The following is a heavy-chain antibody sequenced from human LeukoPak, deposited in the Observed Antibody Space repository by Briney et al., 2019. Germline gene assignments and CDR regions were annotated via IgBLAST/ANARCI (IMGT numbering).Heavy chain of an antibody. CDR3: ARHGGLGDLGPYYYYMDV. V-gene: IGHV4-4*07. CDR2: IYTSGST. Sequence: SETLSLTCTVSGGSISSYYWSWIRQPAGKGLEWIGRIYTSGSTNYNPSLKSRVTMSVDTSKNQFSLKLSSVTAADTAVYYCARHGGLGDLGPYYYYMDVWGKGTTVTVSS. D-gene: IGHD3-16*01. J-gene: IGHJ6*03. CDR1: GGSISSYY.